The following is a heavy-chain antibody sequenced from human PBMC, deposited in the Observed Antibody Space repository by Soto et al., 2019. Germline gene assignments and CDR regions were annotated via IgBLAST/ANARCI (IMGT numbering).Heavy chain of an antibody. Sequence: QVQVVESGGGVVQPGRSLTLSCAASGFRFSSYGMHWVRQAPGKGLEWVAVIWHDGKKKYYADSAKGRFTISRDNSKNTLFLQMNSVRAEDTAVYYCARDPGQDAAMDHWGQGTLVTVSS. CDR2: IWHDGKKK. CDR1: GFRFSSYG. D-gene: IGHD6-25*01. V-gene: IGHV3-33*02. CDR3: ARDPGQDAAMDH. J-gene: IGHJ4*02.